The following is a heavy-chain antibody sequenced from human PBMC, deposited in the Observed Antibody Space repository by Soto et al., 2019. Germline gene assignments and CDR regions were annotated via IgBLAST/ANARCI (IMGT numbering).Heavy chain of an antibody. J-gene: IGHJ6*02. D-gene: IGHD3-22*01. CDR3: ARASYHDQWLPGYYYYGMDF. Sequence: EVQLVESGGGLVQPGGSLRLSCAASGFTFSSYSMNWVRQAPGKGLEWVSYISSSSSTIYYADSVKGRFTISRDNAKNSLYLQMNSLRDEDTAVYYCARASYHDQWLPGYYYYGMDFWGQGTTVTVSS. CDR2: ISSSSSTI. V-gene: IGHV3-48*02. CDR1: GFTFSSYS.